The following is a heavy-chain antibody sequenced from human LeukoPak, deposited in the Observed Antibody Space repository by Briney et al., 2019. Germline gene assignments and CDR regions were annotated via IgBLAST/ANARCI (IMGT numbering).Heavy chain of an antibody. Sequence: GGSLRLSCAASGFTFDNYAMHWVRQAPGKGLEWVSGISRNSGSTGYVASVKGRFTISRDNAKNSLYLQMDSLRAEDMALYYCAKDVSLGFCSGGSCSVHFDYWGQGTLVTVSS. D-gene: IGHD2-15*01. J-gene: IGHJ4*02. CDR1: GFTFDNYA. V-gene: IGHV3-9*03. CDR3: AKDVSLGFCSGGSCSVHFDY. CDR2: ISRNSGST.